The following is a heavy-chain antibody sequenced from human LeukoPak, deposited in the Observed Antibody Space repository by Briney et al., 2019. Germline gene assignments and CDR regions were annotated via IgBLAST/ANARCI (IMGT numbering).Heavy chain of an antibody. CDR3: ATSVGYLGSKNAFDV. J-gene: IGHJ3*01. CDR1: GGSISSYF. Sequence: PSETLSLTCSVSGGSISSYFWTWIRQPPGKRLEWIGNTHYSGSTNYNPSLKGRVSISLDTSKNGFSLELTSVAAADTAVYYCATSVGYLGSKNAFDVWGLGTMVTVSS. V-gene: IGHV4-59*08. CDR2: THYSGST. D-gene: IGHD3-9*01.